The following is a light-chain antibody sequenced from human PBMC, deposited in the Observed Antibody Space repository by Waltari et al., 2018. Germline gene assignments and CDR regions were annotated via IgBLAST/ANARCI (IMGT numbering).Light chain of an antibody. V-gene: IGKV3-20*01. J-gene: IGKJ2*01. CDR1: QSVGGNS. CDR3: QQYGTSPRT. Sequence: EIVLTQSPGTLSLSPGERATLSYRASQSVGGNSLAWYQHKPGQAPRLLIYGASSRATGVPDRFSGSGSGTDFTLIISRLEPEDFVVYYCQQYGTSPRTFGQGTKLEI. CDR2: GAS.